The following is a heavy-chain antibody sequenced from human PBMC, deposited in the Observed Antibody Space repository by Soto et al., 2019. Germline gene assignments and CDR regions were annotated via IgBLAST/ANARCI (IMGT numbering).Heavy chain of an antibody. V-gene: IGHV4-59*01. CDR3: ARGEDAFFYYGLDV. CDR2: SYATGIRAYTRS. Sequence: SETLSLTCTGLGCPTAATNSLWIRRPPGKGLEWIAYSYATGIRAYTRSQSSNPTLKSRATLAPGTAKSQFSLKLTSVTAADTAVYYCARGEDAFFYYGLDVWGQGITVT. CDR1: GCPTAATN. J-gene: IGHJ6*02.